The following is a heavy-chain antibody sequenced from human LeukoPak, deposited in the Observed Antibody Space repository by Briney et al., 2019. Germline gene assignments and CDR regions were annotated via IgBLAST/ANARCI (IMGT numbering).Heavy chain of an antibody. CDR3: ARDAPYIVVVPDWAFDI. CDR2: MNPNSGNT. V-gene: IGHV1-8*03. Sequence: ASVKVSCKASGYTFINYDINWVRQAPGQGLEWMGWMNPNSGNTGYAQKFQGRVTITRNTSISTAYMELRSLRSDDTAGYYCARDAPYIVVVPDWAFDIWGQGTMVTVSS. J-gene: IGHJ3*02. CDR1: GYTFINYD. D-gene: IGHD2-2*01.